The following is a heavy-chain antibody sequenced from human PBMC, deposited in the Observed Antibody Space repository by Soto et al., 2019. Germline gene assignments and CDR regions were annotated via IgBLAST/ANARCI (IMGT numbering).Heavy chain of an antibody. CDR1: GFTFSDDS. D-gene: IGHD5-18*01. CDR3: ARGIQLWVGRGFDY. Sequence: EVQLVESGGGLVQPGGSLRLSCAASGFTFSDDSMNWVSQAPGKGLEWVSYISSDGNAQYYVDSVKGRFTISRDNAKNSVFLHMNSLRDEDTAVYYCARGIQLWVGRGFDYWGQGTLVTVSS. J-gene: IGHJ4*02. CDR2: ISSDGNAQ. V-gene: IGHV3-48*02.